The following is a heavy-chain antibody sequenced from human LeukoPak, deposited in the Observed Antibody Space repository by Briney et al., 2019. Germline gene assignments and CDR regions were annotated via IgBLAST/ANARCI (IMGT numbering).Heavy chain of an antibody. CDR2: IYYSGST. CDR1: GGSISSYY. D-gene: IGHD4-23*01. CDR3: ARATTVVTPRYFDY. J-gene: IGHJ4*02. Sequence: SETLSLTCTVSGGSISSYYWSWVRQPPGKGLEWIGYIYYSGSTNYNPSLKSRVTISVDTSKNQFSLKLSSVTAADTAVYYCARATTVVTPRYFDYWGQGTLVTVSS. V-gene: IGHV4-59*01.